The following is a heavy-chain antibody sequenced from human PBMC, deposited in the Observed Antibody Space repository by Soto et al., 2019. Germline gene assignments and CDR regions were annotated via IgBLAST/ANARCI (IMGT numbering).Heavy chain of an antibody. V-gene: IGHV4-39*01. J-gene: IGHJ4*02. Sequence: QLQLQESGPGLVKPSETLSLTCTVSGGSISSSSYYWGWIRQPPGKGLEWIGSIYYSGSTYYNPSLKSRVTISVDTSKNQFSLKLSSVTAADTAVYYCARRRGGDHFDYWGQGTLVTVSS. CDR1: GGSISSSSYY. D-gene: IGHD2-21*02. CDR3: ARRRGGDHFDY. CDR2: IYYSGST.